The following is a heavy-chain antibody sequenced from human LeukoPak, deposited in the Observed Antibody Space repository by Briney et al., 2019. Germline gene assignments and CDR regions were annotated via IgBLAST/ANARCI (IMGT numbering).Heavy chain of an antibody. CDR3: AKVEELNPDRSGYYLPLGS. Sequence: PGGSLRLSCAASRFTFSSYTMTWVRQAPGRGLEWVSAISDSGTSIYYVDSVKGRFTISRDNSRNTLCLQMNSLRAEDTAVYYCAKVEELNPDRSGYYLPLGSWGQGTLVTVSS. CDR2: ISDSGTSI. D-gene: IGHD3-22*01. CDR1: RFTFSSYT. V-gene: IGHV3-23*01. J-gene: IGHJ5*02.